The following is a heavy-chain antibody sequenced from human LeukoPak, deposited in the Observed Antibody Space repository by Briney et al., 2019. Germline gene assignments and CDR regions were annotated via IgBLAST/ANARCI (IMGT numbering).Heavy chain of an antibody. Sequence: GGSLPLSCAASGFPFDDYAMHWVRQAPGKGLKWVSGISWNSCSIGYADSVKGRFTISRDNAKNSLYLQMNSLRAEDTALYYCAKGGPLLSPFDYWGQGTLVTVSS. CDR3: AKGGPLLSPFDY. V-gene: IGHV3-9*01. CDR2: ISWNSCSI. D-gene: IGHD2/OR15-2a*01. J-gene: IGHJ4*02. CDR1: GFPFDDYA.